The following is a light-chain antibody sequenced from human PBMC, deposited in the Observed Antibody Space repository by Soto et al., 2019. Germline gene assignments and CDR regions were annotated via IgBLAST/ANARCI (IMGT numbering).Light chain of an antibody. Sequence: DIQVTQSPFSLSASPGDRITITCRASQDMKKFLAWYQQKPGKVPHLLIYAASTLRPGVPSRFSGNASGTDFTLTIASLQPEDVATYYCHKYDRAPAAFGQGTKVDVK. V-gene: IGKV1-27*01. CDR3: HKYDRAPAA. J-gene: IGKJ1*01. CDR2: AAS. CDR1: QDMKKF.